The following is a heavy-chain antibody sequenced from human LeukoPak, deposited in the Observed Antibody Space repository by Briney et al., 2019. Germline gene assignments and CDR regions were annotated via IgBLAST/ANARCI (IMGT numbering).Heavy chain of an antibody. J-gene: IGHJ4*02. CDR1: GFTFDDYA. D-gene: IGHD2-15*01. Sequence: PGGSLRLSCAASGFTFDDYAMHWVRQAPGKGLEWVSLISWDGGSTYYADSVKGRFTISRDNSKNSLYLQMNSLRAEDTALYYCAKGQYCSGGSCYSFDPQIDYWGQGTLVTVSS. V-gene: IGHV3-43D*03. CDR2: ISWDGGST. CDR3: AKGQYCSGGSCYSFDPQIDY.